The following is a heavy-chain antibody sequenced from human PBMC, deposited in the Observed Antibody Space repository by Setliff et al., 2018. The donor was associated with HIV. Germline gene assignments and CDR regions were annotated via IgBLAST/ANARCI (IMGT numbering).Heavy chain of an antibody. Sequence: SETLSLTCTVSGDSIRNDYWTWIRQSPEKGLEWIAYISYTGGTNYNPSLKSRVTLSLDASKNQISLKLRSVIAADTAMYYCARGHEWLRNGGQGTLVTVSS. D-gene: IGHD5-12*01. CDR3: ARGHEWLRN. CDR2: ISYTGGT. J-gene: IGHJ4*02. CDR1: GDSIRNDY. V-gene: IGHV4-59*01.